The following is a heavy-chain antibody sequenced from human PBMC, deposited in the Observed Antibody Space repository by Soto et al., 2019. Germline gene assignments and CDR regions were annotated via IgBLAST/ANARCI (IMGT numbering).Heavy chain of an antibody. CDR1: GVSISNTEW. V-gene: IGHV4-4*02. CDR3: AKWHSLHP. Sequence: SETLSLTCTVSGVSISNTEWWSWVRQSPGKELEWMGDVHPSGNTNYNPSLKGRVTMSIDKSRNQFSLMWRSVTAADTAIYYCAKWHSLHPWGQGILVTVSS. D-gene: IGHD2-15*01. J-gene: IGHJ5*02. CDR2: VHPSGNT.